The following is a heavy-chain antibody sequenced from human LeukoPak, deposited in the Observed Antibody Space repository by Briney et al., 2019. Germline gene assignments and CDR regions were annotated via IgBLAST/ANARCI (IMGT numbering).Heavy chain of an antibody. CDR1: GFTFSSYG. V-gene: IGHV3-30*02. CDR3: AKDSWEVGATSEIDY. CDR2: IRYDGSDK. J-gene: IGHJ4*02. Sequence: GGSLRLSCAASGFTFSSYGMHWFRQAPGKGLEWVGFIRYDGSDKYYADSMKGRFTISRDNPKNTLYLQVNSLRAEDTAVYYCAKDSWEVGATSEIDYWGQGTLVTVSS. D-gene: IGHD1-26*01.